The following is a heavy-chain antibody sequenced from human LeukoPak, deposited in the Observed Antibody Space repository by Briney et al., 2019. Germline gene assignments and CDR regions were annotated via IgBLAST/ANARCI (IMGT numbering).Heavy chain of an antibody. D-gene: IGHD2-15*01. V-gene: IGHV3-21*01. J-gene: IGHJ4*02. Sequence: GGSLRLSCAASGFTFSSYSMNWVRQAPGKGLEWVSSISSSSSYIYYADSVKGRFTISRDNAKNSLYLQMNSLRAEDTAVYYCARGHCSGGSCYSGHYWGQGTLVTVSS. CDR1: GFTFSSYS. CDR3: ARGHCSGGSCYSGHY. CDR2: ISSSSSYI.